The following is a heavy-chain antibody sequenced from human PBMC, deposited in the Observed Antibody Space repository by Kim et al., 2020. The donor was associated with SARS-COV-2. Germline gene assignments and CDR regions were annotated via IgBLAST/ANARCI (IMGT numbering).Heavy chain of an antibody. Sequence: VEGRFTNSRDNSKNTLYLQMNSLRAEDTAVYYCAKKGITMVRGVSGAFDIWGQGTMVTVSS. J-gene: IGHJ3*02. D-gene: IGHD3-10*01. V-gene: IGHV3-23*01. CDR3: AKKGITMVRGVSGAFDI.